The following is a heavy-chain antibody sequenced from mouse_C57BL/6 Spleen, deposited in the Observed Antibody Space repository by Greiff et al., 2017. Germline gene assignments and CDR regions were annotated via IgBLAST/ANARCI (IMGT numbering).Heavy chain of an antibody. J-gene: IGHJ2*01. D-gene: IGHD1-1*01. CDR2: INPSSGYT. Sequence: QVHVKQSGAELAKPGASVKLSCKASGYTFTSYWMHWVKQRPGQGLEWIGYINPSSGYTKYNQKFKDKATLTADKSSSTAYMPLSSLTYEDSAVYYCAREGDSYGSSHYFDYWGQGTTLTVSS. CDR1: GYTFTSYW. V-gene: IGHV1-7*01. CDR3: AREGDSYGSSHYFDY.